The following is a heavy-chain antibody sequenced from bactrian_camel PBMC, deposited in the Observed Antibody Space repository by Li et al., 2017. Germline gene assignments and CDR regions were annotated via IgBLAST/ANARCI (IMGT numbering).Heavy chain of an antibody. D-gene: IGHD6*01. CDR1: GLSFSLHY. J-gene: IGHJ4*01. CDR2: IGFDGNAA. Sequence: HVQLVESGGGLVQPGGSLSLSCTASGLSFSLHYMTWVRQAPGKGLEWVSTIGFDGNAAYYADPVKGRFTTSRDNAKNTVYLQMNSLKSEDTALYYCDTGYGRSWYWGLYEYNYWGQGTQVTVS. CDR3: DTGYGRSWYWGLYEYNY. V-gene: IGHV3-2*01.